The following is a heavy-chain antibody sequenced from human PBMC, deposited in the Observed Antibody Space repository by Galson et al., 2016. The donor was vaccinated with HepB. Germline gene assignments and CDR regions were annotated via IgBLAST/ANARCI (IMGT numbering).Heavy chain of an antibody. V-gene: IGHV3-11*04. CDR1: RLTFSDYY. J-gene: IGHJ4*02. D-gene: IGHD2-2*01. Sequence: SLRLSCAASRLTFSDYYMSWIRQAPGKGLEFVSYISSSGDTIYYADSVKGRFTISRDNTKNSLYLQMNSLRDEDTAGYYCAREAIRGSSRDDFDYWGQGTLVTVSS. CDR2: ISSSGDTI. CDR3: AREAIRGSSRDDFDY.